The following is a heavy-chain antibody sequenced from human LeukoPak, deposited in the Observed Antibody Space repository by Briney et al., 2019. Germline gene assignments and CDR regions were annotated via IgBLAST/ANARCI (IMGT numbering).Heavy chain of an antibody. CDR3: ARNHRYSGSEPHYYSGMDF. Sequence: ASVKVSCKASGYTFTSYGISWVRQAPGQGLEWMGWISAYNGNTNYAQKLQGRVTMTTDTSTSTAYMELRSLRSDDTAVYYCARNHRYSGSEPHYYSGMDFWGQGTTVTVSS. J-gene: IGHJ6*02. V-gene: IGHV1-18*01. CDR2: ISAYNGNT. D-gene: IGHD5-12*01. CDR1: GYTFTSYG.